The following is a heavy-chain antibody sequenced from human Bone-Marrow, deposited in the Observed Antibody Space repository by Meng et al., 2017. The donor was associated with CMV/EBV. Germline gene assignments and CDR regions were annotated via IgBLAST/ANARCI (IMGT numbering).Heavy chain of an antibody. J-gene: IGHJ6*02. CDR1: GFTFSSYS. V-gene: IGHV3-21*01. D-gene: IGHD4-17*01. Sequence: GGSLRLSCAASGFTFSSYSMNWVRQAPGKGLEWVSSISSSSYIYYADSVKGRFTISRDNAKNSLYLQMNSLRAEDTAVYYCARDWGDYGTRWGMDVWGQGTTVTVPS. CDR3: ARDWGDYGTRWGMDV. CDR2: ISSSSYI.